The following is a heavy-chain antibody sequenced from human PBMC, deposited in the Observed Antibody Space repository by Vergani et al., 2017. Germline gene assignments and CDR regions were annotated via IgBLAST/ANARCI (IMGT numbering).Heavy chain of an antibody. Sequence: EVHLLESGGGLVQSGGSLRLSCAASGFTFSTYAMTWVRQAPGKGLEWVSTISGSGGSTYYADSVKGRFTISRDNAKNSLYLQMNSLRAEDTAVYYCARQAVTYDFRGQGTLVTVSS. V-gene: IGHV3-23*01. CDR2: ISGSGGST. CDR3: ARQAVTYDF. D-gene: IGHD4-17*01. CDR1: GFTFSTYA. J-gene: IGHJ4*02.